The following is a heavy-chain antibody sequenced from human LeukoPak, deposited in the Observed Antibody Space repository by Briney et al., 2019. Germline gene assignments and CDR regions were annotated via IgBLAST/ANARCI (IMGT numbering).Heavy chain of an antibody. CDR1: GGSNSSYY. V-gene: IGHV4-59*01. Sequence: TSETLSLTCTVSGGSNSSYYWSWIRQPPGKGLEWIGYIYYSGSTNYNPSLKSRVTISVDTSKNQFSLKLSSVTAADTAVYYCARVGSSGWYSGDYWGQGTLVTVSS. D-gene: IGHD6-19*01. CDR2: IYYSGST. J-gene: IGHJ4*02. CDR3: ARVGSSGWYSGDY.